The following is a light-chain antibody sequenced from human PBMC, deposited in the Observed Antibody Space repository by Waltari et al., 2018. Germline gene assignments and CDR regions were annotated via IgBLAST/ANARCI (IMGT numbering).Light chain of an antibody. CDR2: DVT. Sequence: QSALTQPASVSGSPGQSITIPCTGTSSDVGVYNYVSWFQQHPDKAPRLLIFDVTNRPSGVSNRFSGSKSGNTASLTISGLQAEDEADYYCSSYTSRATWVFGGGTRLAVL. V-gene: IGLV2-14*03. CDR3: SSYTSRATWV. CDR1: SSDVGVYNY. J-gene: IGLJ3*02.